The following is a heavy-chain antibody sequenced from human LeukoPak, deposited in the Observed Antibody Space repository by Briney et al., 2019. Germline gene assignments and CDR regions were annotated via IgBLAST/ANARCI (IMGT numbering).Heavy chain of an antibody. J-gene: IGHJ4*02. Sequence: GGSLRLSCAASGFTFSSYGMTWIRQAPGKGLEWASYITRSGSTTYYADSVKGRFTISRDNAKNSLFLQMNSLRAEDTAVYYCARRYYYDSSGYLHWGQGTLVTVSS. CDR1: GFTFSSYG. D-gene: IGHD3-22*01. CDR2: ITRSGSTT. V-gene: IGHV3-48*04. CDR3: ARRYYYDSSGYLH.